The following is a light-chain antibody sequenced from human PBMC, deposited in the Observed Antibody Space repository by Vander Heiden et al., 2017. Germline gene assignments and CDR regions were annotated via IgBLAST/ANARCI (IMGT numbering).Light chain of an antibody. CDR2: AAS. J-gene: IGKJ2*01. CDR1: QSISSY. CDR3: QQSYSTLMYT. Sequence: DIQVTQSPSSLSASVGDRVTITCRASQSISSYLNWYQQKPGKATKLLIYAASSLQSGVPSRFSGSGSGTDFTLTISSLQPEDFATYYCQQSYSTLMYTFGQGTKLEIK. V-gene: IGKV1-39*01.